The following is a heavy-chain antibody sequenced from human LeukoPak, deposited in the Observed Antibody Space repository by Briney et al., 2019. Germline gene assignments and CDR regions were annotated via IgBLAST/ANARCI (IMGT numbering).Heavy chain of an antibody. Sequence: GGSLRLSCAASGFTFSNYWMSWVRQAPGKELEWVSYISSNNIMYYADSVKGRFTISRDNGKNSLYLQMNSLRDEDTAVYYCARDRAVAGHTYWYFDLWGRGTLVTVSS. CDR2: ISSNNIM. CDR1: GFTFSNYW. J-gene: IGHJ2*01. CDR3: ARDRAVAGHTYWYFDL. V-gene: IGHV3-48*02. D-gene: IGHD6-19*01.